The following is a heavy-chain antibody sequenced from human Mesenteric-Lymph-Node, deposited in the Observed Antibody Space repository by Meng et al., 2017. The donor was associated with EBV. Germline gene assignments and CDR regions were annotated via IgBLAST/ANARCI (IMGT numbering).Heavy chain of an antibody. Sequence: QVQLQQWGAVLLKPSETLSLTCAVYGGSFSGYYWSWIRQPPGKGLEWIGEINHSGSTNYNPSLKSRVTISVDTSKNQFSLKLSSVTAADTAVYYCARVMFTDSVKNYFDPWGQGTLVTVSS. D-gene: IGHD1-7*01. CDR3: ARVMFTDSVKNYFDP. CDR1: GGSFSGYY. V-gene: IGHV4-34*01. J-gene: IGHJ5*02. CDR2: INHSGST.